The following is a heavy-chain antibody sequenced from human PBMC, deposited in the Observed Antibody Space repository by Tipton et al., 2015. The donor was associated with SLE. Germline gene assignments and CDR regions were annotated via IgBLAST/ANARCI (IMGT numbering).Heavy chain of an antibody. CDR2: ISSSGSTI. V-gene: IGHV3-48*03. CDR3: AWILHRIATMV. Sequence: SLRLSCAASGFTFSSYEMNWVRQAPGKGLEWVSYISSSGSTIYYADSVKGRFTISRDHAKNSLYLQMNSLRAEDTAVYYCAWILHRIATMVWGQGTMVTVSS. J-gene: IGHJ3*01. CDR1: GFTFSSYE. D-gene: IGHD6-13*01.